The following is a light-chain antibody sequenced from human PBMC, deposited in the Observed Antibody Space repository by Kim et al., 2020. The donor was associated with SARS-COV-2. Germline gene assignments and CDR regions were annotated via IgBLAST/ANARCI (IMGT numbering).Light chain of an antibody. CDR1: TRDVTSGYY. CDR3: LLSSGGARV. J-gene: IGLJ2*01. V-gene: IGLV7-46*01. CDR2: DIT. Sequence: PGGTVTLTGGTSTRDVTSGYYPYWFQQKPGQAPRTLIYDITNNHSWTPARFSGSLLGDKAALTLSGAQPEDEAEYYCLLSSGGARVFGGGTQLTVL.